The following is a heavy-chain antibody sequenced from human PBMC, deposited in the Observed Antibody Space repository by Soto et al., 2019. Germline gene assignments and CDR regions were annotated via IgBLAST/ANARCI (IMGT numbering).Heavy chain of an antibody. CDR1: GFIFSSYA. D-gene: IGHD1-26*01. CDR3: ARAPERSWALLSWFDP. J-gene: IGHJ5*02. CDR2: ISYDGSNK. Sequence: GGSLRLSGAASGFIFSSYAMHWVRQAPGKGLEWVAVISYDGSNKYYAASVKGRFTISRDNSKNTLYLQMNSLRAEDTAVYYCARAPERSWALLSWFDPWGQGTLVTVSS. V-gene: IGHV3-30-3*01.